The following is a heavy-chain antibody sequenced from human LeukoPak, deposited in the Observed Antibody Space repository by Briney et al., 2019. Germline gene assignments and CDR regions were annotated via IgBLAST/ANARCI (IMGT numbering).Heavy chain of an antibody. CDR3: AWGNSGNS. CDR2: MNGDGSQI. CDR1: GFTFSGHW. J-gene: IGHJ3*01. V-gene: IGHV3-7*01. D-gene: IGHD1-26*01. Sequence: GSLRLSWAASGFTFSGHWMSWVRQAPAKGLEWVAHMNGDGSQIYYTDFVKGRFTISRDNAKNSLYLQMNGLRAEDTAVYCVAWGNSGNSWGQGTMVIVSS.